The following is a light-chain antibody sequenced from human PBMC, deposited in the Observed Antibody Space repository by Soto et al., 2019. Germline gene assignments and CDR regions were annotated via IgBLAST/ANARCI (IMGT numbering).Light chain of an antibody. V-gene: IGKV3-15*01. Sequence: EIVMTQSPATLSVSPGERATLSCRASQSVSSNLAWYQQKPGQAPRLLIYGASTRATGIPARFSGSGSGTEFTLTISSLQSEDFAVYYCQQYNNWPLNFGGGTKVELK. CDR1: QSVSSN. CDR2: GAS. J-gene: IGKJ4*01. CDR3: QQYNNWPLN.